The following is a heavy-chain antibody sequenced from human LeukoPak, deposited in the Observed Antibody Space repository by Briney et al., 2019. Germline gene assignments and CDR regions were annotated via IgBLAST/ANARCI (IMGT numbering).Heavy chain of an antibody. D-gene: IGHD1-1*01. V-gene: IGHV3-23*01. Sequence: GGSLRLSCAASGLTFSDYAISWVRQAPGKGLEWVSSISSSAVSSYYADSVKGRFTISRHNSNNTLYLQMNSLTAEDTAVYYCAKDMGSRATNFDYWGQGTLVTVSS. CDR1: GLTFSDYA. CDR3: AKDMGSRATNFDY. CDR2: ISSSAVSS. J-gene: IGHJ4*02.